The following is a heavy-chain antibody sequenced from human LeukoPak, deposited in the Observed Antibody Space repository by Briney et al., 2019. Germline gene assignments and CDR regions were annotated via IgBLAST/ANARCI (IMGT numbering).Heavy chain of an antibody. V-gene: IGHV1-69*05. CDR3: ARDGWIRYYGSGSYSGYYFDY. Sequence: SVKVSCKASGGTFSSYAIGWVRQAPGQGLEWIGRIIPIFGTANYAQKFQGRVTITTDESTSTAYMELSSLRSEDTAVYYCARDGWIRYYGSGSYSGYYFDYWGQGTLVTVSS. D-gene: IGHD3-10*01. J-gene: IGHJ4*02. CDR2: IIPIFGTA. CDR1: GGTFSSYA.